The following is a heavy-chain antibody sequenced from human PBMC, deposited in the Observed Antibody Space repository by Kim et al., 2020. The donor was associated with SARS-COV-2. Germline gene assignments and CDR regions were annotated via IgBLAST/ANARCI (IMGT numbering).Heavy chain of an antibody. CDR3: AKAEKARGRRPNLGNYYYYWGMDV. CDR1: GFTFSSYG. J-gene: IGHJ6*02. V-gene: IGHV3-33*06. CDR2: IWYDGSNK. Sequence: GGSLRLSCAASGFTFSSYGMHWVRQAPGKGLEWVAVIWYDGSNKYYADSVKGRFTISRDNSKNTLYLQMNSLRAEDTAVYYCAKAEKARGRRPNLGNYYYYWGMDVWGQGTTVTVSS.